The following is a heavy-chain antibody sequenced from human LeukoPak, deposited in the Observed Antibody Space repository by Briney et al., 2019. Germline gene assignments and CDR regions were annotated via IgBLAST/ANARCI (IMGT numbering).Heavy chain of an antibody. CDR1: GGSISSYY. CDR3: ARIGHEDYYFDY. J-gene: IGHJ4*02. Sequence: SETLSLTCTVSGGSISSYYWSWIRQPPGKGLEWVGYIYYSGSTNYNPSLKSRVTISVDTSKNQFSLKLSSVTATDTAVYYCARIGHEDYYFDYWGQGTLVTVSS. CDR2: IYYSGST. V-gene: IGHV4-59*01.